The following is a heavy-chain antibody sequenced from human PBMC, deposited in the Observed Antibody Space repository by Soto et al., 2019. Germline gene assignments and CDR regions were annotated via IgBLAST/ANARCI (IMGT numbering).Heavy chain of an antibody. CDR3: AEVRGHNTIVRGVRYYYFFDREV. CDR1: GGSFSGYY. CDR2: INHSGST. V-gene: IGHV4-34*01. Sequence: SETPSITCAVYGGSFSGYYWSWIRQPSGKGLEWIGEINHSGSTNYNPSLKSRVTISVDTSKKQFSLKLSSVTAADTAVYYCAEVRGHNTIVRGVRYYYFFDREVWGKGTPVTVSS. J-gene: IGHJ6*03. D-gene: IGHD3-10*01.